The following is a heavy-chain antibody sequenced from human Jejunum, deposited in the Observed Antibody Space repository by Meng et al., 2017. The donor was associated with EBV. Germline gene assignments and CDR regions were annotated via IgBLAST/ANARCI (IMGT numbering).Heavy chain of an antibody. J-gene: IGHJ5*02. CDR3: AGGKYVAWEVLYA. CDR1: GGSFGNFY. CDR2: INHSGRT. V-gene: IGHV4-34*01. D-gene: IGHD1-26*01. Sequence: QVQLQQRGAGLLKPSETLSLTCGVYGGSFGNFYWSWIRQPPGKGLEWIGEINHSGRTNYDPSLKSRVSISLDTSKNQFSLKLNSVTAADTAVYYCAGGKYVAWEVLYAWGQGTLVTVAS.